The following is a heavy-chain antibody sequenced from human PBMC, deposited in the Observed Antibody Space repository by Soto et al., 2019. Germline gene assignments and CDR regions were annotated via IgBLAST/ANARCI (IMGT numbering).Heavy chain of an antibody. V-gene: IGHV1-18*01. J-gene: IGHJ4*02. CDR3: ARAVAVAADFDY. CDR2: ISAYNGNT. D-gene: IGHD6-19*01. Sequence: GASVKVSCKASGYTFTSYGISWVRQAPGQGLEWMGWISAYNGNTNYAQKLQGRVTMTTDTSASSAYMELSSLRSEDTAVYYCARAVAVAADFDYWGQGTLVTVSS. CDR1: GYTFTSYG.